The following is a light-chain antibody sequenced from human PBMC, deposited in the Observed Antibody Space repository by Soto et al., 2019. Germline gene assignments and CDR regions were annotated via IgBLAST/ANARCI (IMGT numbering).Light chain of an antibody. Sequence: DIQMTQSPSTLSASVGDRVTITCRASQSISSWLAWYQQKPGKAPKLLIYDASSLESGVPSRFSGSGSGTEFTLTISSLQPDDFATYYCQQYNTYSPWTFDQGTRVEI. J-gene: IGKJ1*01. CDR1: QSISSW. CDR3: QQYNTYSPWT. CDR2: DAS. V-gene: IGKV1-5*01.